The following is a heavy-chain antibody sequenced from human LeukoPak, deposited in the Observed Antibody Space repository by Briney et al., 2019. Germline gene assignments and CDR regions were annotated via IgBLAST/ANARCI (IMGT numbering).Heavy chain of an antibody. CDR1: GYTFTGYY. CDR3: ARVDVVVVPAVFDY. Sequence: ASVKVSCKASGYTFTGYYMHWVRQAPGQGLEWMGWINPNSGGTNYAQKFQGRVTMTRDTSISTAYMELSRLRSDDTAVYYCARVDVVVVPAVFDYWGQGTLATVSS. D-gene: IGHD2-2*01. J-gene: IGHJ4*02. V-gene: IGHV1-2*02. CDR2: INPNSGGT.